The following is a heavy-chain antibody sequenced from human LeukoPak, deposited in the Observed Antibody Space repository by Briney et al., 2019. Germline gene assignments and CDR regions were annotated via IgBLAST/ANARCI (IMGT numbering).Heavy chain of an antibody. CDR2: IYYSGST. Sequence: SETLSLTCTVSGGSLNSYYWNWIRQPPGKGLEWIGYIYYSGSTNYNPSLKSRVTISVDTSKNQFSLKLSSVTAADTAVYYCAGAQYFESSGIIDYWGQGTLVTVSS. D-gene: IGHD3-22*01. CDR3: AGAQYFESSGIIDY. CDR1: GGSLNSYY. V-gene: IGHV4-59*01. J-gene: IGHJ4*02.